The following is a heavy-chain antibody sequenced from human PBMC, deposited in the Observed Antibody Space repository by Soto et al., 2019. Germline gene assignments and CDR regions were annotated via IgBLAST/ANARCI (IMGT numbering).Heavy chain of an antibody. CDR3: TRGAYCSGTSCYSRHAFDI. J-gene: IGHJ3*02. CDR1: SGSVSSNNW. Sequence: SETLSLTCAVSSGSVSSNNWWSWVRQPPGKGLEWIGEIYHTGSTNYNPSLKSRVTISVDKSKNQFSLRLNSVTAADTAVYYCTRGAYCSGTSCYSRHAFDIWGQGTMVTVSS. CDR2: IYHTGST. V-gene: IGHV4-4*02. D-gene: IGHD2-2*01.